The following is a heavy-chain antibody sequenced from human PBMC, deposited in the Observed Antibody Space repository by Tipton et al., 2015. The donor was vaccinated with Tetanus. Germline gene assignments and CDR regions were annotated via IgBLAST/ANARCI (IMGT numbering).Heavy chain of an antibody. V-gene: IGHV4-39*02. D-gene: IGHD2-21*01. CDR1: GGSISGSRNF. CDR3: ARDSHVGAPVVNCFDR. Sequence: GLVKPSETLSLTCTVSGGSISGSRNFWGWIRQTPARGLEWIGSVDYTGHTYHNPSLKSRVTLSVDVSKNQFSLRVSSVTAADTALYFCARDSHVGAPVVNCFDRWGQGTLVTVSS. J-gene: IGHJ4*02. CDR2: VDYTGHT.